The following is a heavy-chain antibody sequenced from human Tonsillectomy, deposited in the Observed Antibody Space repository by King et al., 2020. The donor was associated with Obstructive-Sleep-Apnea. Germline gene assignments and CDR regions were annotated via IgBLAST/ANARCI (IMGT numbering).Heavy chain of an antibody. Sequence: VQLVESGAEVKKPGASVKVPCKASGYTFTSYDINWVRQATEQGLEWMGWMNPNSGNTGYAQKFQGRVTMTRNTSISTAYMELSSLRSEDTAVYYCARDPFIAAAGTDAFDIWGQGTMVTVSS. CDR3: ARDPFIAAAGTDAFDI. V-gene: IGHV1-8*01. CDR2: MNPNSGNT. J-gene: IGHJ3*02. CDR1: GYTFTSYD. D-gene: IGHD6-13*01.